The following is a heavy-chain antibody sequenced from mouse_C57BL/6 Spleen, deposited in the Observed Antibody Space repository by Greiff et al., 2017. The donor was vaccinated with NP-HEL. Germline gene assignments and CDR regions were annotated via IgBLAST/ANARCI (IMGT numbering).Heavy chain of an antibody. CDR2: IYPGDGDT. V-gene: IGHV1-82*01. CDR1: GYAFSSSW. J-gene: IGHJ4*01. Sequence: QVQLQQSGPELVKPGASVKISCKASGYAFSSSWMNWVKQRPGKGLEWIGRIYPGDGDTNYNGKFKGKATLTADKSSSTAYMQLSSLTSEDSAVYFCARSYWDDYAMDYWGQGTSVTVSS. CDR3: ARSYWDDYAMDY. D-gene: IGHD4-1*01.